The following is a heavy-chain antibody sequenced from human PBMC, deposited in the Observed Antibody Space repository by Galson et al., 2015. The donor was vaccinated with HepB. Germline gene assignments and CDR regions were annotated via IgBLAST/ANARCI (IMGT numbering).Heavy chain of an antibody. CDR3: ARAAATPPFPQLSRPSWDYYYYMDV. Sequence: SVKVSCKASGGTFSSYAISWVRQAPGQGLEWMGGIIPILGIANYAQKFQGRVTITADKSTSTAYMELSSLRSEDTAVYYCARAAATPPFPQLSRPSWDYYYYMDVWGKGTTVTVSS. J-gene: IGHJ6*03. CDR1: GGTFSSYA. D-gene: IGHD2-15*01. CDR2: IIPILGIA. V-gene: IGHV1-69*10.